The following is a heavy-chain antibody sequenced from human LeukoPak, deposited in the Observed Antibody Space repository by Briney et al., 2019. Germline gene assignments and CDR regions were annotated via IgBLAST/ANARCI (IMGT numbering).Heavy chain of an antibody. D-gene: IGHD6-13*01. V-gene: IGHV3-7*01. CDR1: GFTFSSYW. CDR2: IKQDGSEK. Sequence: GGPLRLPCAASGFTFSSYWMSWVRQAPGKGLEWVANIKQDGSEKYYVDSVKGRFTISRDNAKNSLYLQMNSLRAEDTAVYYCARATAMIAAGSFDLWGRGTLVTDSS. CDR3: ARATAMIAAGSFDL. J-gene: IGHJ2*01.